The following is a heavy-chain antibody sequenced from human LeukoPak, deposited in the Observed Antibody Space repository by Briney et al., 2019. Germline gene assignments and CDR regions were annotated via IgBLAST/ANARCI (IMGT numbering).Heavy chain of an antibody. J-gene: IGHJ4*02. Sequence: ASETLSLTCTVSDASISSYYWSWIRQPPGKGLECIGYIYYSGSTNYNPSLKSRVTISVDTSKNQFSLKLTSVTPADTAVYYCARDPNWNYDYWGQGTLVTVSS. D-gene: IGHD1-7*01. CDR3: ARDPNWNYDY. CDR2: IYYSGST. CDR1: DASISSYY. V-gene: IGHV4-59*01.